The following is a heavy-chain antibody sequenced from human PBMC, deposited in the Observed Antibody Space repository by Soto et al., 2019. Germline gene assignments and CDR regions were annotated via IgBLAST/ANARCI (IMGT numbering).Heavy chain of an antibody. D-gene: IGHD3-22*01. Sequence: GGSLRLSCTASGFTFSSYAMHWVRQAPGKGLEWVAVISYDGSNKYYADSVKGRFTISRDNSKNTLYLQMNSLRAEDTAVYYCARDMYYYDSSGYFDYWGQGTLVTVSS. CDR2: ISYDGSNK. CDR1: GFTFSSYA. V-gene: IGHV3-30*04. CDR3: ARDMYYYDSSGYFDY. J-gene: IGHJ4*02.